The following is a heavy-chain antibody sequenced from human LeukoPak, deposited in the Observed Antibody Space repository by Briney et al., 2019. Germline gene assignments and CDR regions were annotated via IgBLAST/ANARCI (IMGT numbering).Heavy chain of an antibody. CDR1: GGSFSGYY. D-gene: IGHD6-19*01. J-gene: IGHJ4*02. CDR3: ARRSSGWPFDY. Sequence: KPSETLSLTCAVYGGSFSGYYWSWIRQPPGKGLEWIGEINHSGSTNYNPSLKSRVTISVDTSKNQFSLKLSSVTAADTAVYYCARRSSGWPFDYWGQGTLVTVSS. CDR2: INHSGST. V-gene: IGHV4-34*01.